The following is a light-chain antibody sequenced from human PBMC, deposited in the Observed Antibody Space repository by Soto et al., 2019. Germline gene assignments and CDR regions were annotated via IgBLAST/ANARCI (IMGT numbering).Light chain of an antibody. Sequence: DIQLTQSPSFLSASVGDRVTTTCRASQGISSYLAWYQQKAGKAPKLLIYAASTLQSGVPSRFSGSGSGTEFTLTISSLQPEDFATYYCQQLNSYPITFGQGTRLEIK. CDR1: QGISSY. CDR2: AAS. J-gene: IGKJ5*01. CDR3: QQLNSYPIT. V-gene: IGKV1-9*01.